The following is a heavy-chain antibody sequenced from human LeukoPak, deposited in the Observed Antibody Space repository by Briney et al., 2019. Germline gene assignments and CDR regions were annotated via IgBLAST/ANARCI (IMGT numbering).Heavy chain of an antibody. Sequence: GGSLRLSCAASGFTFSSSAMSWVRQAPGKGLEWVSTISGSGGSTHYADSVKGWFTISRDNSKNTLLLQMNSLRAEDTAVYYCAKGGVLLWFGESPDAFDIWGQGTMVTVSS. V-gene: IGHV3-23*01. CDR2: ISGSGGST. CDR1: GFTFSSSA. J-gene: IGHJ3*02. D-gene: IGHD3-10*01. CDR3: AKGGVLLWFGESPDAFDI.